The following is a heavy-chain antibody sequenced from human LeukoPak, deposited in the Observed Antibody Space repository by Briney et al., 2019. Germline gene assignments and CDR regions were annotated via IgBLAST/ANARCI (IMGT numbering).Heavy chain of an antibody. CDR1: GGTFGSYA. CDR2: IIPIFGTA. V-gene: IGHV1-69*01. J-gene: IGHJ4*02. D-gene: IGHD3-22*01. CDR3: ARTPSLYYDSSGYYDPNFDY. Sequence: GSSVKVSCRASGGTFGSYAISWVRQAPGQGLEWMGGIIPIFGTANYAQKFQGRVTITADESTSTAYMELSSLRSEDTAVYYCARTPSLYYDSSGYYDPNFDYWGQGTLVTVSS.